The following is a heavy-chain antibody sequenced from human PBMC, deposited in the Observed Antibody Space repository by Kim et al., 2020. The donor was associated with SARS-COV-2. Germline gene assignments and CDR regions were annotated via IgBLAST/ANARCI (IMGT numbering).Heavy chain of an antibody. D-gene: IGHD2-2*01. Sequence: YADSVKGRFTISRDNSKNTLYLQMNSLRAEDTAVYYCARESDTADYGMDVWGQGTTVTVSS. CDR3: ARESDTADYGMDV. V-gene: IGHV3-53*01. J-gene: IGHJ6*02.